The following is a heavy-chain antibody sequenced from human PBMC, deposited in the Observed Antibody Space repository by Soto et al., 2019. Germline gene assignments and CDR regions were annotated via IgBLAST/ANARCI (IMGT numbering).Heavy chain of an antibody. J-gene: IGHJ3*02. CDR3: ARVQYYNSSGYALGAFDI. CDR2: IYYSGST. CDR1: GGSISSYY. V-gene: IGHV4-59*01. D-gene: IGHD3-22*01. Sequence: QVQLQESGPGLVKPSETLSLTCTVSGGSISSYYWSWIRQPPGKGLEWIGYIYYSGSTNYNPSLKSRVTISVDTSKNQFSLKLSSVTAADTAVYYCARVQYYNSSGYALGAFDIWGQGTMVTVSS.